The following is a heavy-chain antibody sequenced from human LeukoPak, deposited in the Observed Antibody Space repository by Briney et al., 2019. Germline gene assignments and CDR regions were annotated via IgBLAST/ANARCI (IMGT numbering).Heavy chain of an antibody. Sequence: PGGSLRLSCAASGFTFSSYAMHWVRQAPGKGLEWVSGISWNSGSIGYADSVKGRFTISRDNSKNTLYLEMNSLRAEDTAVYYCARGQEGATNYYFDYWGQGTLVTVSS. CDR3: ARGQEGATNYYFDY. CDR1: GFTFSSYA. J-gene: IGHJ4*02. V-gene: IGHV3-9*01. D-gene: IGHD1-26*01. CDR2: ISWNSGSI.